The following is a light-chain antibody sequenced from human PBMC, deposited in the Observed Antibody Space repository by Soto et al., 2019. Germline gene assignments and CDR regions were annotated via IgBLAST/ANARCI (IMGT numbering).Light chain of an antibody. Sequence: QSVLTQPASVSGSPGQSITISCTGTSSDVGGYNYVSWYQQHPGKAPKLMIYEDSNRPSGVSNRFSGSKSGNTASLTISGLQAEDEADYYCSSYTSSSTLVFGGGTKVTVL. CDR3: SSYTSSSTLV. CDR1: SSDVGGYNY. J-gene: IGLJ2*01. CDR2: EDS. V-gene: IGLV2-14*01.